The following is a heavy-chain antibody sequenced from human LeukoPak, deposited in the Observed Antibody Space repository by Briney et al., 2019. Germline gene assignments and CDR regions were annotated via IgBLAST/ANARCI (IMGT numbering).Heavy chain of an antibody. Sequence: GGSLRLSCAASGCTFDDYDMSWLRQAPGKGLEWVSGINWNGGSTGYADSVKGRFTISRDNAKNSLYLQMNSLRAEDTALYYCAREEDDFWRGPLFDYWGEGTLVTVSS. V-gene: IGHV3-20*04. CDR3: AREEDDFWRGPLFDY. D-gene: IGHD3-3*01. CDR1: GCTFDDYD. CDR2: INWNGGST. J-gene: IGHJ4*02.